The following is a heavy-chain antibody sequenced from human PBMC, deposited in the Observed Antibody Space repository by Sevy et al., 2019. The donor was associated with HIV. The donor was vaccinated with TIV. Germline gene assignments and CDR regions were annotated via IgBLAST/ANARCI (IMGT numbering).Heavy chain of an antibody. CDR3: AIEGRDYDSGYSHAPFDY. CDR2: IYSDGSSI. CDR1: GFTFSSYW. J-gene: IGHJ4*02. V-gene: IGHV3-74*01. D-gene: IGHD3-22*01. Sequence: GGSLRLSCAASGFTFSSYWMYWVRHAPGKGLVWVARIYSDGSSIRYADFVKGRFTITRDNTKDTLYVQMNSLRAEDTAVYYCAIEGRDYDSGYSHAPFDYWGQGALVTVSS.